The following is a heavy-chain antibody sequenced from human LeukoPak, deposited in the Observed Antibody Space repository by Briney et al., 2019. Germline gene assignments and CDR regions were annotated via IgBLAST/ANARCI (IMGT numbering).Heavy chain of an antibody. CDR1: GYSFTCYY. V-gene: IGHV1-2*02. Sequence: GASVKVSCKASGYSFTCYYIHWVRQAPGQGLEWMGWINPNSGGTNYAQKVQGRDTMTRDTSISTNYMELNRLRSDDTAVYYCARDFSIAAAGVDAFDIWGQGTMVTVSS. CDR3: ARDFSIAAAGVDAFDI. J-gene: IGHJ3*02. D-gene: IGHD6-13*01. CDR2: INPNSGGT.